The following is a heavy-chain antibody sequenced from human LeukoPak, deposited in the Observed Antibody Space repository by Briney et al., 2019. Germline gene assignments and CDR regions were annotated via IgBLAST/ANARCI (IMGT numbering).Heavy chain of an antibody. J-gene: IGHJ3*02. CDR1: GYTLTELS. D-gene: IGHD3-22*01. CDR3: ATNYDSSGYSDLDI. Sequence: ASVKVSCKVSGYTLTELSMHWVRQAPGKGLEWMGGFDPEDGETIYAQKFQGRVTMTEDTSTDTAYMELSSLRSEDTAVYYCATNYDSSGYSDLDIGGQGTMVTVSS. V-gene: IGHV1-24*01. CDR2: FDPEDGET.